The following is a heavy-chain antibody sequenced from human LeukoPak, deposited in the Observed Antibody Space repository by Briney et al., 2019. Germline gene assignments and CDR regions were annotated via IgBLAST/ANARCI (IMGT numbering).Heavy chain of an antibody. Sequence: GGSLRLSCAASGFTFSSYAMSWVRQAPGKGLEWVSVISGSGDSTYYADSVKGRFTISRDNSKNTLYLQMNSLRAEDTAVYYCAKDPYSSSSFNWFDPWGQGTLVTVSS. V-gene: IGHV3-23*01. J-gene: IGHJ5*02. CDR3: AKDPYSSSSFNWFDP. CDR1: GFTFSSYA. D-gene: IGHD6-6*01. CDR2: ISGSGDST.